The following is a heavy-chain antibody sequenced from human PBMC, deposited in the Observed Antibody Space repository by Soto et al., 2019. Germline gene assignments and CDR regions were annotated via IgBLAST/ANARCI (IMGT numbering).Heavy chain of an antibody. CDR3: ASGSGIVGATSGWFDP. J-gene: IGHJ5*02. D-gene: IGHD1-26*01. Sequence: SVKVSCKASGYTFTYRYLHWVRQAPGQALEWMGWITPFNGNTNYAQKFQDRVTITRDRSMSTAYMELSSLRSEDTAMYYCASGSGIVGATSGWFDPWGQGTLVTVSS. CDR1: GYTFTYRY. V-gene: IGHV1-45*02. CDR2: ITPFNGNT.